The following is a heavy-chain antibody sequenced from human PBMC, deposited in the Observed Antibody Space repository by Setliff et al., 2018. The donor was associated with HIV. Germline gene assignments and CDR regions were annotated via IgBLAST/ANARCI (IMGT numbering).Heavy chain of an antibody. D-gene: IGHD3-16*01. Sequence: ASVKVSCKASGGFSNYAINWVRQAPGQGLEWMGGIIPVSGTSNYAQKFQGRVTITADESTSTTYMEVTSLRFEDTAVYYCARVGWGSFTDYWGQGTLVTV. J-gene: IGHJ4*02. CDR2: IIPVSGTS. CDR1: GGFSNYA. CDR3: ARVGWGSFTDY. V-gene: IGHV1-69*13.